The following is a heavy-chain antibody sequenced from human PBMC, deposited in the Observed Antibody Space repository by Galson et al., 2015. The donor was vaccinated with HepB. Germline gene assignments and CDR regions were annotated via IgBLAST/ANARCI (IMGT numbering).Heavy chain of an antibody. V-gene: IGHV3-7*03. CDR3: ARDQGVGGMDV. CDR2: IKEDGSEK. CDR1: GFTFSRFW. Sequence: SLRLSCAASGFTFSRFWMSWVRQAPGKGLEWVAIIKEDGSEKYYVDSVKGRFTISRDNAKNSLYLQMNSLRAEDTAVYYCARDQGVGGMDVWGQGTTVTVSS. D-gene: IGHD1-26*01. J-gene: IGHJ6*02.